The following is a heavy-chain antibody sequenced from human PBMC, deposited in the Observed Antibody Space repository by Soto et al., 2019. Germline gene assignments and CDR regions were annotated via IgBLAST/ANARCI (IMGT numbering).Heavy chain of an antibody. D-gene: IGHD3-22*01. CDR2: ISHSGIT. CDR3: ARVRYDRSGFDH. Sequence: QVQLQESGPGLVRPSGALSVTCAVSGDSISRSHWWSWVRQSPGKGLEWIGEISHSGITNYNPSLKSRVTISGDKSKNQLSLKLTSVTAAGTAVYYCARVRYDRSGFDHWGQGTVVSVSS. CDR1: GDSISRSHW. J-gene: IGHJ4*02. V-gene: IGHV4-4*02.